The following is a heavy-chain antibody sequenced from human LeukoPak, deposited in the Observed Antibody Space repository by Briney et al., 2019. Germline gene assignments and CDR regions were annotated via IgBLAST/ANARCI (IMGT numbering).Heavy chain of an antibody. J-gene: IGHJ4*02. D-gene: IGHD3-16*02. CDR2: INHSGST. V-gene: IGHV4-34*01. CDR3: ARGGSRRLGELSLYRY. CDR1: GGSFSGYY. Sequence: SETLSLTCAVYGGSFSGYYWSWIRQPPGKGLEGIGEINHSGSTNYNPSLKRRVTISVDTSKNQFSLKLSSVTAADTAVYYCARGGSRRLGELSLYRYWGQGTLVTVSS.